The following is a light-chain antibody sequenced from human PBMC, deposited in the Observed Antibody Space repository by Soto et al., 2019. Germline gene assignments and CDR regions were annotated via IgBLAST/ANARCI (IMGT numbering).Light chain of an antibody. J-gene: IGKJ1*01. V-gene: IGKV3-20*01. CDR2: GAS. Sequence: EIVLTHSPATLSLSPWERATLSCRASQSVSSYLAWYQQKPGQAPRLLIYGASTRATGIPARFSGSGSGTDFTLTISRLEPEDFAVYYCHQYVSWTFGQGTKVDIK. CDR1: QSVSSY. CDR3: HQYVSWT.